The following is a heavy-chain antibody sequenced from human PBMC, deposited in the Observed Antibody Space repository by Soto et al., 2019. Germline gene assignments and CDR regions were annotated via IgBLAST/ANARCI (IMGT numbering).Heavy chain of an antibody. V-gene: IGHV4-34*01. Sequence: ASETLSLTCAVYGGSFSGYYWSWIRQPPGKGLEWIGEINHSGSTNYNPSLKSRVTISVDTSKNQFSLKLSSVTAADTAVYYCARGLCKGSSLWDYYYGMDVWGQGTTVTVSS. CDR2: INHSGST. CDR1: GGSFSGYY. D-gene: IGHD6-6*01. CDR3: ARGLCKGSSLWDYYYGMDV. J-gene: IGHJ6*02.